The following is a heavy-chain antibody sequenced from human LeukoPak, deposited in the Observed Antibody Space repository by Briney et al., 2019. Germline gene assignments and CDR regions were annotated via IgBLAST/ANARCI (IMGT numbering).Heavy chain of an antibody. V-gene: IGHV4-4*07. J-gene: IGHJ4*02. CDR2: IFTSGST. CDR3: ARTGTPREMYYFDY. Sequence: SETLSLTCTVSGGSISSYYWSWIRQPAGKGLEWIGRIFTSGSTNYNPSLKSRVTLSVDTPKNQFSLKLTSVTAADTAVYYCARTGTPREMYYFDYWGQGTLVTVSS. CDR1: GGSISSYY. D-gene: IGHD1-7*01.